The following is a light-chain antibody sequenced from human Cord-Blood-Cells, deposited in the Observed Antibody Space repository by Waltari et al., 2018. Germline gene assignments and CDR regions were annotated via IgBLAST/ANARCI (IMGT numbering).Light chain of an antibody. J-gene: IGLJ2*01. CDR2: DDS. V-gene: IGLV2-14*01. CDR3: SSHTSSSTVA. CDR1: SSDVGGYNY. Sequence: QSALTQPASVSGAPGQSITISCTGTSSDVGGYNYVSWYQQHPGKARKLMSYDDSNRHAAVSMRFSGSRSRNTASLTISGLQAEDDADYYSSSHTSSSTVAFGGGTKLTV.